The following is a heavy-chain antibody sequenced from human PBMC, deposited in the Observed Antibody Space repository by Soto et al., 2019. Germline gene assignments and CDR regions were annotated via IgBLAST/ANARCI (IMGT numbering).Heavy chain of an antibody. D-gene: IGHD2-2*01. CDR1: GTSIRHFY. CDR2: IYITGTT. Sequence: PSETLSLTCKVSGTSIRHFYWTWIRQTAGKGLEWIGRIYITGTTSLNPSLKSRVTMSMDTSKNHFSLNLTSVTAADTAVYYCVRDRADFSSTYYHYFSVWGRGTQVTVSS. V-gene: IGHV4-4*07. J-gene: IGHJ2*01. CDR3: VRDRADFSSTYYHYFSV.